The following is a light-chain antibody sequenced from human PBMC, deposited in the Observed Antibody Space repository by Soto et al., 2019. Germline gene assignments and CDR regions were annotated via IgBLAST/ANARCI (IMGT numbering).Light chain of an antibody. CDR3: QQYGSSPPTWT. Sequence: EIVLTQSPDTLSLSPGERATLSCRASQCVSSSYLAWYQQKPGQAPRLLIYGASSRATGIPDRFSGSGSGTDFTLTISRLEPGDFAVYYCQQYGSSPPTWTFGQGTKVDI. J-gene: IGKJ1*01. CDR2: GAS. V-gene: IGKV3-20*01. CDR1: QCVSSSY.